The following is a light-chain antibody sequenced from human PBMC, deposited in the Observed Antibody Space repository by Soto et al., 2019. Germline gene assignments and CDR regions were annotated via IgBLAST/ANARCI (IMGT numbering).Light chain of an antibody. CDR2: QDR. CDR1: KLGDKY. J-gene: IGLJ2*01. CDR3: QSWDSSTAV. V-gene: IGLV3-1*01. Sequence: SYELTQPPSVSVSPGQTASITCSGDKLGDKYSCWYQQKPGQSPLLVIYQDRKRPSGIPERFSGSNSGNTATLTISGTQAMDEADYYCQSWDSSTAVFGGGTKVTVL.